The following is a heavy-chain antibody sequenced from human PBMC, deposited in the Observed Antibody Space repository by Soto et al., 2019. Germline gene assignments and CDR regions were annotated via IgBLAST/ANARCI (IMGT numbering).Heavy chain of an antibody. CDR3: ARQYCSSTSCYVRIDAFDI. V-gene: IGHV5-51*01. CDR2: IYLGDFDT. D-gene: IGHD2-2*01. CDR1: GYSFTSYW. J-gene: IGHJ3*02. Sequence: GESLKISCQGSGYSFTSYWIGWVRQMPGKGLEWMGIIYLGDFDTRYSPSFQGQVTISADKSISTAYLQWSSLKASDTAMYYCARQYCSSTSCYVRIDAFDIWGQGTMVTVSS.